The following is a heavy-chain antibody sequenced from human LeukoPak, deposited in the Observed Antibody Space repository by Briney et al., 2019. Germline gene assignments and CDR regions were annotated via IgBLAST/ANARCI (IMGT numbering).Heavy chain of an antibody. V-gene: IGHV3-23*01. J-gene: IGHJ4*02. Sequence: GGSLRLSCAASGFTFSNSAMSWVRQAPGKGLEWVSTISGTGGSTYFADSVKGRFSTSRDNSENTLYLQMNSLRADDTAVYYCAHRYGDYWGQGTRVTVSS. CDR3: AHRYGDY. CDR1: GFTFSNSA. CDR2: ISGTGGST. D-gene: IGHD4-17*01.